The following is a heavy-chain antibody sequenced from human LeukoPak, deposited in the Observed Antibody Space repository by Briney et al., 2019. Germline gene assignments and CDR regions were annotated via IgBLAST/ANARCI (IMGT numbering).Heavy chain of an antibody. J-gene: IGHJ6*03. CDR2: IYYSGST. CDR3: ARRYYYYYYMDV. CDR1: GGSISSYY. V-gene: IGHV4-59*08. Sequence: PSETLSLTCTVSGGSISSYYWSWIRQPPGKGLEWIGYIYYSGSTYYNPSLKSRVTISVDTSKNQFSLKLSSVTAADTAVYYCARRYYYYYYMDVWGKGTTVTVSS.